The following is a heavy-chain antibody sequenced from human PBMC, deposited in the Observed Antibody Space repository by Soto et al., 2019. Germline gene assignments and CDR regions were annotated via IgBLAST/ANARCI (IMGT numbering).Heavy chain of an antibody. D-gene: IGHD4-17*01. V-gene: IGHV3-13*01. CDR3: ARARGGYGDYYFDY. CDR1: GFTFSSYD. J-gene: IGHJ4*02. CDR2: IGTAGDT. Sequence: LRLSCAASGFTFSSYDMHWVRQATGKGLEWVSAIGTAGDTYYPGSVKGRFTISRENAKNSLYLQMNSLRAGDTAVYYCARARGGYGDYYFDYWGQGTLVTVSS.